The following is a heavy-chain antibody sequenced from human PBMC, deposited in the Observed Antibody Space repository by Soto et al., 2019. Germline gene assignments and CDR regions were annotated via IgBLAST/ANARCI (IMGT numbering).Heavy chain of an antibody. V-gene: IGHV4-31*03. J-gene: IGHJ5*02. CDR1: GGSISSGGYY. CDR2: IYYSGST. CDR3: ARVFSDSSSFFDP. Sequence: QVQLQESGPGLVKPSQTLSLTCTVSGGSISSGGYYWSWIRQHPGKGLEWIGCIYYSGSTYYNPSLMSRVTISVATSTNQFSLKLSSVTAADTAVYYCARVFSDSSSFFDPWGQGTLVTVSS. D-gene: IGHD6-13*01.